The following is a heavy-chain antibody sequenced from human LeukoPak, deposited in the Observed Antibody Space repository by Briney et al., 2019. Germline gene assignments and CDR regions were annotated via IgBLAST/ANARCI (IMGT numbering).Heavy chain of an antibody. Sequence: GGSLRLSCAASGFTFSSSAMNWVRQAPGKGLEWVSAISGSGGSTYYADSVKGRFTISRDNSKNTLYLQMNSLRAEDTAVYYCAKDWDTIFRLLWGQGTLVTVSS. V-gene: IGHV3-23*01. J-gene: IGHJ4*02. CDR3: AKDWDTIFRLL. D-gene: IGHD3-3*01. CDR2: ISGSGGST. CDR1: GFTFSSSA.